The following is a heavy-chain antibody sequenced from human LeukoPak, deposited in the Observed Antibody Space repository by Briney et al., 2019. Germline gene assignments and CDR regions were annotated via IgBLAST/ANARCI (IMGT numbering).Heavy chain of an antibody. Sequence: SSQTLSLTCTVSGGSISSGDYYWSWIRQPPGKGLEWIGYIYYSGSTYYNPSLKSRVTISVDTSKNQFSLKLSSVTAADTAVYYCARESRDYYDSSGYQTPGVDYWGQGTLVTVSS. CDR2: IYYSGST. J-gene: IGHJ4*02. V-gene: IGHV4-30-4*01. CDR1: GGSISSGDYY. D-gene: IGHD3-22*01. CDR3: ARESRDYYDSSGYQTPGVDY.